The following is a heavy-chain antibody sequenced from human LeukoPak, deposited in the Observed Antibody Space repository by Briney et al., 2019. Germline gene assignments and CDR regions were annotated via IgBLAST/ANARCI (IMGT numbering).Heavy chain of an antibody. CDR1: GFTFSSYA. V-gene: IGHV3-23*01. J-gene: IGHJ4*02. Sequence: PGGSLRLSCAASGFTFSSYAMSWVRQAPGKGLEWVSVISGSGGSTYYADSVKGRFTISRDNAKDTPYLQMNSLRAEDTAVYYCARDFRATGGRAIIDYWGQGSLVSVSS. CDR2: ISGSGGST. D-gene: IGHD2-15*01. CDR3: ARDFRATGGRAIIDY.